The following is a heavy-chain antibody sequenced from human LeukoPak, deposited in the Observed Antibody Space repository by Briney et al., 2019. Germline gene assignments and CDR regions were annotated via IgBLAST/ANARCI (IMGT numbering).Heavy chain of an antibody. CDR1: GGSISSSSYY. CDR3: ARLDSQSRKV. D-gene: IGHD3-22*01. J-gene: IGHJ6*02. CDR2: IYYGGSS. V-gene: IGHV4-39*07. Sequence: SETLSLTCTVSGGSISSSSYYWGWIRQPPGKGLEWIGSIYYGGSSYYNPSLRSRVTISVDTSKNQFSLKLSSVTAAVTAVYYCARLDSQSRKVWGQGTTVTVSS.